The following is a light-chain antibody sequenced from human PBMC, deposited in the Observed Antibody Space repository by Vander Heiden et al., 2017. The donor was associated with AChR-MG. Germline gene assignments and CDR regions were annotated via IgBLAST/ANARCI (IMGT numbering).Light chain of an antibody. V-gene: IGLV10-54*04. CDR2: RNN. Sequence: QEALTQPPTGYADMKHTATLTCTGNTNNVGNLGAAWLQQHQGHPPIRLSYRNNNRPSGISERFSASRSGSTAYLTITGLQPEDEADDFCSSWDFSLNSVVFGGGTKLTVL. CDR3: SSWDFSLNSVV. J-gene: IGLJ3*02. CDR1: TNNVGNLG.